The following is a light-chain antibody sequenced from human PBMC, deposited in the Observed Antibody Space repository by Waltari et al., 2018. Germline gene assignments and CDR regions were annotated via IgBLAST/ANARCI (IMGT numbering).Light chain of an antibody. V-gene: IGLV2-14*03. Sequence: QSALTQPASVSGSPGQSITISCSGTGSDVGGYNFVSWYQHHPGKAPRVFIYDVTTRPSWLFYRFSVSKSGNTASLTISGLQAEDEADYYCSSYTTTRVIFGGGTKVTVL. CDR3: SSYTTTRVI. CDR2: DVT. CDR1: GSDVGGYNF. J-gene: IGLJ2*01.